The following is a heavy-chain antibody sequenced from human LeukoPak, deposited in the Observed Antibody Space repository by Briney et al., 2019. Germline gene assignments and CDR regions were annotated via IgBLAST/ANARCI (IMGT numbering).Heavy chain of an antibody. Sequence: GGSLRLSCAASGFTFSTYWMSWVRQAPGEGLEWVANINQDGREKYSVDSVKGRFTISRDNARNSLYLQMNSLRDEDTAVYYCARDYWFFDWGQGTLVTVSS. CDR1: GFTFSTYW. V-gene: IGHV3-7*01. CDR3: ARDYWFFD. J-gene: IGHJ4*02. CDR2: INQDGREK. D-gene: IGHD3-3*01.